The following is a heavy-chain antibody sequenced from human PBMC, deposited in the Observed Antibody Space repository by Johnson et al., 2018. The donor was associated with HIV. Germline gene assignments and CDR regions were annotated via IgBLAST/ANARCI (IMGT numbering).Heavy chain of an antibody. V-gene: IGHV3-30-3*02. CDR2: ISYDGNNK. D-gene: IGHD2-2*01. CDR3: AKLKRRGDQDDAFDI. J-gene: IGHJ3*02. Sequence: QVQLVESGGGVVQPGRSLRLSCAASGFTFSSHVMHWVRQGPGKGLEWVAVISYDGNNKYYADSVKGRFTISRDNSKNTMYLQMNSLRAEDTAIYYCAKLKRRGDQDDAFDIWGQGTMVTVSS. CDR1: GFTFSSHV.